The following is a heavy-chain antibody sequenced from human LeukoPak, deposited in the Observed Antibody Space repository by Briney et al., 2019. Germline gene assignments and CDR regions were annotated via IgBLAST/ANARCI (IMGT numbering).Heavy chain of an antibody. CDR3: ANQLNDAFDI. CDR1: GGTFSSYA. Sequence: SVKVSCKASGGTFSSYAISWVRQAPGQGLEWMGGIIPIFGTANYAQKFQGRVTITTDESTSTAYMELRSLRSDDTAVYYCANQLNDAFDIWGQGTMVTVSS. CDR2: IIPIFGTA. V-gene: IGHV1-69*05. D-gene: IGHD2-2*01. J-gene: IGHJ3*02.